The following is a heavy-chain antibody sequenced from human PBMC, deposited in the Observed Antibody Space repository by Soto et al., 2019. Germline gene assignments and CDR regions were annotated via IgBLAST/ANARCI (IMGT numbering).Heavy chain of an antibody. V-gene: IGHV4-34*01. J-gene: IGHJ5*02. CDR2: INQSGST. CDR3: ARGLTYCSSTTCAETRFDP. Sequence: SFSDNYWSWIRQPPGKGLEWIGEINQSGSTNYNPSLKSRVTISVDTSKNQFSLKLSSVTAADTAVYYCARGLTYCSSTTCAETRFDPWGQGTLVTV. D-gene: IGHD2-2*01. CDR1: SFSDNY.